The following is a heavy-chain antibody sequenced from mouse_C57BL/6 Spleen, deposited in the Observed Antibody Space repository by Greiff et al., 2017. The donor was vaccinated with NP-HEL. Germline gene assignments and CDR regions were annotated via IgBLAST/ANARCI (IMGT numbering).Heavy chain of an antibody. CDR1: GFSLTSYG. D-gene: IGHD1-1*01. Sequence: QVQLKESGPGLVAPSQSLSITCTVSGFSLTSYGVHWVRQPPGKGLEWLVVIWSDGSATYNSALKSRLSISKDNSKSQVFLKMNSLQTDDTAMYYCARHVGGSSYWYFDVWGTGTTVTVSS. CDR2: IWSDGSA. J-gene: IGHJ1*03. CDR3: ARHVGGSSYWYFDV. V-gene: IGHV2-6-1*01.